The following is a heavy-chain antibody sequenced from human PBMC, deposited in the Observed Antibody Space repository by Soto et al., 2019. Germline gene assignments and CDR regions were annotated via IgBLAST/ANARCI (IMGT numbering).Heavy chain of an antibody. CDR3: ARKGGYYYMDV. Sequence: PSETLSLTCAVYGGSFSGYYWSWIRQPPGKGLEWIGEINHSGSTNHNPSLKSRVTISVDTSKNQFSLKLSSVTAADTAVYYCARKGGYYYMDVWGKGTTVTVSS. CDR1: GGSFSGYY. J-gene: IGHJ6*03. CDR2: INHSGST. V-gene: IGHV4-34*01. D-gene: IGHD3-16*01.